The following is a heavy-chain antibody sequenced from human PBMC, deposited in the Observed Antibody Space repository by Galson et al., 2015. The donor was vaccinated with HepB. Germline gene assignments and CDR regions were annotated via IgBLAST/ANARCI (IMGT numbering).Heavy chain of an antibody. J-gene: IGHJ6*03. CDR3: ARGGDPQNYYYYYMDV. Sequence: SVKVSCKASGYTFTSYAMHWVRQAPGQRLEWMGWINAGNGNTKYSQKFQGSVTITRDTSASTAYMELSSLRSEDTAVYYCARGGDPQNYYYYYMDVWGKGTTVTVSS. CDR1: GYTFTSYA. D-gene: IGHD4-17*01. V-gene: IGHV1-3*01. CDR2: INAGNGNT.